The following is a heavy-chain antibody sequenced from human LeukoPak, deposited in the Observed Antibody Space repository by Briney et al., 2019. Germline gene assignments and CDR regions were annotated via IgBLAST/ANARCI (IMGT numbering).Heavy chain of an antibody. CDR2: INHSGST. CDR1: GGSFSGYY. J-gene: IGHJ4*02. V-gene: IGHV4-34*01. CDR3: ARSHGSGSYYKNGIDY. Sequence: SETLSLTCAVYGGSFSGYYWSWIRQPPGKGLEWIGEINHSGSTNYNPSLKSRVTISVDTYKNQFSLKLNSVTAADTAVYYCARSHGSGSYYKNGIDYWGQGTLVTVSS. D-gene: IGHD3-10*01.